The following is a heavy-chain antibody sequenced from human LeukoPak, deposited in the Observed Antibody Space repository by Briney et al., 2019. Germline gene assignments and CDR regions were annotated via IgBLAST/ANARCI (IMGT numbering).Heavy chain of an antibody. V-gene: IGHV3-7*04. CDR2: IHPEGDEK. J-gene: IGHJ4*02. Sequence: GSLRLSCVASGFTFGNFWMSWVRHSPGRGLEWVANIHPEGDEKYHVESVMGRFTISRDNAESSLFLQMNGLRAEDTAVYYCARGDAFSGDHWGRGTLVTVSS. CDR1: GFTFGNFW. CDR3: ARGDAFSGDH.